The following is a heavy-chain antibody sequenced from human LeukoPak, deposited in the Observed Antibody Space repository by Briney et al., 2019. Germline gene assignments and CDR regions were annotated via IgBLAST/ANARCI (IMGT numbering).Heavy chain of an antibody. CDR3: ARGGDYGVKIDF. CDR1: GFTFSRYA. J-gene: IGHJ4*02. V-gene: IGHV3-23*01. D-gene: IGHD3-16*01. Sequence: GGSLRLSCAASGFTFSRYAFSWVRQAPGKGLEWVSGISGSGGNTYYADSVEGRFTISRDNSKTTEYLLMNSLTAEDTAFYFCARGGDYGVKIDFWGQGTLVTVSS. CDR2: ISGSGGNT.